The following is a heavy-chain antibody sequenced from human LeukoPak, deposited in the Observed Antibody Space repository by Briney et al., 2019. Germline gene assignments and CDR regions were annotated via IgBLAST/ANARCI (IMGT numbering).Heavy chain of an antibody. CDR1: GYTFTGYY. D-gene: IGHD1-26*01. CDR3: SCLPSGIVGATADY. Sequence: ASGKVSCKASGYTFTGYYLHWVRQAPGQGLEWMGWIIPIFGTANYAQKLQGRVTITADESTSTAYMQLSSLRSEDTAMYYCSCLPSGIVGATADYRGKVTLVTVSS. CDR2: IIPIFGTA. V-gene: IGHV1-69*13. J-gene: IGHJ4*02.